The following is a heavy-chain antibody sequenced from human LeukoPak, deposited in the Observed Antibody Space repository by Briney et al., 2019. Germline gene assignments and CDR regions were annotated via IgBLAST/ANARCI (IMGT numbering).Heavy chain of an antibody. CDR3: AKFGVAGQAFDP. CDR1: GFTFSSYE. Sequence: PGGSLRLSCAASGFTFSSYEMTWVRQAPGKGLEWVSAISGSGGSTYYADSVKGRFTISRDNSKNTLYLQMNSLRAEDTAVYYCAKFGVAGQAFDPWGQGTLVTVSS. V-gene: IGHV3-23*01. D-gene: IGHD3-3*01. CDR2: ISGSGGST. J-gene: IGHJ5*02.